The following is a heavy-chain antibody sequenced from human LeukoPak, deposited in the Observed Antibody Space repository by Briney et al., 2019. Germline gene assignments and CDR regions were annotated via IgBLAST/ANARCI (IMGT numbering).Heavy chain of an antibody. CDR2: IKQDGSEK. V-gene: IGHV3-7*01. J-gene: IGHJ4*02. D-gene: IGHD6-6*01. CDR3: AKDSSSSAFDY. CDR1: GSTFSSYW. Sequence: GGSLRLSCAASGSTFSSYWMSWVRQAPGKGLEWVANIKQDGSEKYYVDSVKGRFTISRDNAKNSLYLQMNSLRAEDTAVYYCAKDSSSSAFDYWGQGTLVTVSS.